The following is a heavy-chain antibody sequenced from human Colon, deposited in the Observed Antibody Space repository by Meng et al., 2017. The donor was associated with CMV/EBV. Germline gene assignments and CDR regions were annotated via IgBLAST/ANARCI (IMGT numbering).Heavy chain of an antibody. D-gene: IGHD6-25*01. Sequence: ASVKVSCKASGYRFTTFGVSWVRQAPGQGLEWMGWIDTYRGDTKYAQHLQGRAIMDTDTSTNTDYSELRSLRTDDEAVYYCARDQLSGHGMDVWGHGTTVTVSS. CDR2: IDTYRGDT. V-gene: IGHV1-18*01. J-gene: IGHJ6*02. CDR3: ARDQLSGHGMDV. CDR1: GYRFTTFG.